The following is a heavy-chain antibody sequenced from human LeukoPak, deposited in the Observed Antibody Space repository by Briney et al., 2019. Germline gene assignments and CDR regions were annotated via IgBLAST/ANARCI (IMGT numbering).Heavy chain of an antibody. CDR1: GGSISNYY. CDR2: IHNSGRT. V-gene: IGHV4-59*01. CDR3: AREEMPGKFDY. D-gene: IGHD1-26*01. Sequence: SETLSLTCTVSGGSISNYYWSWIRQPPGKGLEWIAYIHNSGRTNYNPSLKSRVTISLDTSKNQFSLKLSSVTAADTAMYFCAREEMPGKFDYWGQGTLVTVSS. J-gene: IGHJ4*02.